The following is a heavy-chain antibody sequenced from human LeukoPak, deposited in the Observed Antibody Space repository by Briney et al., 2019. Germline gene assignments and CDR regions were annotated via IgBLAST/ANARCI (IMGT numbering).Heavy chain of an antibody. CDR3: ARGEQWLGFDY. CDR1: GGSISSGDYY. CDR2: IYYSGST. Sequence: SQTLSLTCTVSGGSISSGDYYWSWIRQPPGKGLEWIGYIYYSGSTYYNPSLKSRVTISVDTSKNQFSLKLSSVTAADTAVHYCARGEQWLGFDYWGQGTLVTVSS. J-gene: IGHJ4*02. D-gene: IGHD6-19*01. V-gene: IGHV4-30-4*01.